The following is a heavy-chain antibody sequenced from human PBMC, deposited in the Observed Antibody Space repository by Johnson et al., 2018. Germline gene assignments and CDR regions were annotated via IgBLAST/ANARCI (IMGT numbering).Heavy chain of an antibody. V-gene: IGHV3-30*18. D-gene: IGHD5-12*01. CDR3: AKEVRGYDYDWDYYYYMDV. CDR2: ISYAGSNK. CDR1: GFTFSSYG. Sequence: QVQLVQSGGGVVQPGRSLRLSCAASGFTFSSYGMNWVRQAPGKGLAWVAVISYAGSNKYYADSVKGRFPISRDNSKKPLYLQRNSLRAEDTAVYYCAKEVRGYDYDWDYYYYMDVWGKGTTVTVSS. J-gene: IGHJ6*03.